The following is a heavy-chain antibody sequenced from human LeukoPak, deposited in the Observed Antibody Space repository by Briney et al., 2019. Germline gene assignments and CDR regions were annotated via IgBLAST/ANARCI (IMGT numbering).Heavy chain of an antibody. D-gene: IGHD3-10*01. CDR3: ARGRYYGSGSPYGMDV. CDR2: IYYSGST. Sequence: SETLSLTCTVSGGSISSYYWSWIRQPPGKGLEWIGYIYYSGSTNYNPSLKSRVTISVDTSKNQFSLKLSSVTAADTAVYYCARGRYYGSGSPYGMDVWGKGTTVTVSS. CDR1: GGSISSYY. J-gene: IGHJ6*04. V-gene: IGHV4-59*12.